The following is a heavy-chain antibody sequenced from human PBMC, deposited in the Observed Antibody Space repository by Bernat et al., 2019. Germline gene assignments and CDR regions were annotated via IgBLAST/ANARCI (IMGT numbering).Heavy chain of an antibody. CDR3: ARDGWFGELSSVGDV. CDR2: ISSSSSYI. V-gene: IGHV3-21*01. CDR1: GFTFSSYS. J-gene: IGHJ6*02. Sequence: EVQLVESGGGLVKPGGSLRLSCAASGFTFSSYSMNWVRQAPGKGLELVSSISSSSSYIYYADSVKGRFTISRDNAKNSLYLQMNSLRAEDTAVYYCARDGWFGELSSVGDVWGQGTTVTVSS. D-gene: IGHD3-10*01.